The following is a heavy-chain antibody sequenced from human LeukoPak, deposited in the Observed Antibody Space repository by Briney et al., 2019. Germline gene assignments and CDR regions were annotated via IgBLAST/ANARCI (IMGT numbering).Heavy chain of an antibody. Sequence: GGSLRLSCAASGFTVSSNYMSWVRQAPGKGLEWVSVIYSGGSTYYADSVKGRFTISRDNSKNTLYLQMNSLRAEDTAVYYCAKEGARYYYGSGRFFQHWGQGTLVTVSS. V-gene: IGHV3-53*05. CDR3: AKEGARYYYGSGRFFQH. CDR1: GFTVSSNY. CDR2: IYSGGST. D-gene: IGHD3-10*01. J-gene: IGHJ1*01.